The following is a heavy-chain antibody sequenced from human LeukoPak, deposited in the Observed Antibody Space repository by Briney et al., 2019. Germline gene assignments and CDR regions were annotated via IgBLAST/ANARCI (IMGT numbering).Heavy chain of an antibody. CDR3: ARWGWSHKLNWFDP. Sequence: PGGSLRLSCAASGFTFSSYAMSWVRQAPGKGLEWVSAISGSGGSTYYADSVKGRFTISRDNSKNTLYLQMNSLRAEDTAVYYCARWGWSHKLNWFDPWGQGTLVTVSS. CDR2: ISGSGGST. J-gene: IGHJ5*02. CDR1: GFTFSSYA. D-gene: IGHD2-15*01. V-gene: IGHV3-23*01.